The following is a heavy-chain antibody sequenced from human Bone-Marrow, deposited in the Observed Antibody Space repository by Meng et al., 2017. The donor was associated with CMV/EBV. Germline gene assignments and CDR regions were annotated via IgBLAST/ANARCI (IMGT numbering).Heavy chain of an antibody. CDR3: ARARIEYSSSSGVGWFDP. V-gene: IGHV1-69*10. CDR2: IIPILGIA. D-gene: IGHD6-6*01. J-gene: IGHJ5*02. Sequence: SVKVSCKASGYTFTSYAMHWVRQAPGQGLEWMGGIIPILGIANYAQKFQGRVTITADKSTSTAYMELSSLRSEDTAVYYCARARIEYSSSSGVGWFDPWGQGTLVTVSS. CDR1: GYTFTSYA.